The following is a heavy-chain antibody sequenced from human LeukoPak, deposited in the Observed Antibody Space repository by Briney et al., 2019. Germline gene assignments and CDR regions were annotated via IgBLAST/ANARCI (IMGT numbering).Heavy chain of an antibody. CDR3: ARNLQLSYYYYMDV. CDR2: MNPNSGNT. Sequence: ASVKVSCKASGYTLTSYDINWVRQATGQGLEWMGWMNPNSGNTGYAQKFQGRVTITADRSTSTAYMELSSLRSEDTAVYYCARNLQLSYYYYMDVWGKGTTVTVSS. J-gene: IGHJ6*03. D-gene: IGHD6-13*01. V-gene: IGHV1-8*03. CDR1: GYTLTSYD.